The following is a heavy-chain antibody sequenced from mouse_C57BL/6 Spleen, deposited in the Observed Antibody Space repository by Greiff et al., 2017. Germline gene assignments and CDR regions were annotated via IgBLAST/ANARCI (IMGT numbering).Heavy chain of an antibody. J-gene: IGHJ2*01. V-gene: IGHV1-82*01. CDR2: IYPGDGDT. D-gene: IGHD3-2*02. CDR3: ARGKTAQAKDY. Sequence: VQLQQSGPELVKPGASVKISCKASGYAFSSSWMNWVKQRPGKGLEWIGRIYPGDGDTNYNGKFKGKATLTADKSSSTAYMQLSSLTSEDSAVYFCARGKTAQAKDYWGQGTTLTVSS. CDR1: GYAFSSSW.